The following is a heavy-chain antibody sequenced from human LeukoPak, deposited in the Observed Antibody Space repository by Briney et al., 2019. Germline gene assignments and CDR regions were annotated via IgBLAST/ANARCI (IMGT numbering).Heavy chain of an antibody. CDR3: ARVPRYCSSTSCYSLDY. D-gene: IGHD2-2*01. V-gene: IGHV1-2*06. CDR1: GYTFTGYY. J-gene: IGHJ4*02. CDR2: INPNSGGT. Sequence: ASVKVSCKASGYTFTGYYMHWVRQAPGQGLEWMGQINPNSGGTNYAQKFQGRVTMTRDTSISTAYMELSRLRSDDTAVYYCARVPRYCSSTSCYSLDYWGQGTLVTVSS.